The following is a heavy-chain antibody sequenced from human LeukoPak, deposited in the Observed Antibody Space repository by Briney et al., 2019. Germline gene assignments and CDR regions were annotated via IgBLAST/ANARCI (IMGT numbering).Heavy chain of an antibody. D-gene: IGHD2-2*02. J-gene: IGHJ4*02. CDR3: ARVPAAIKRPSGYFDY. Sequence: ASVKVSCKASGYTFTGYYMHWVRQAPGQGLEWMGWINPNSGGTNYAQKFQGRVTMIRDTSISTAYMELSRPRSDDTAVYYCARVPAAIKRPSGYFDYWGQGTLVTVSS. CDR1: GYTFTGYY. V-gene: IGHV1-2*02. CDR2: INPNSGGT.